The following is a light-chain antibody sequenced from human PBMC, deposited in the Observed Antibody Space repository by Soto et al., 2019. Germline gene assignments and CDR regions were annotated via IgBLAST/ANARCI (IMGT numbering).Light chain of an antibody. V-gene: IGLV2-14*02. J-gene: IGLJ3*02. CDR2: EVS. CDR3: ISFTPSTTTHWV. CDR1: SSDFETYNV. Sequence: QSALTQPASVSGSPGQSITISCTGTSSDFETYNVVSWYQHHPGKAPKLMIYEVSKRPSGASNRFSGSKSGSTASLTISELQPDDEADYYCISFTPSTTTHWVFGGGTKVTVL.